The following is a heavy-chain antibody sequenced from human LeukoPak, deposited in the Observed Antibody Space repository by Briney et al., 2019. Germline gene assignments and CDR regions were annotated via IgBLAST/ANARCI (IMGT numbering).Heavy chain of an antibody. D-gene: IGHD3-3*01. Sequence: PSETLSLTCTVSGGSISGGGFYWSWIRLPPGKGLEWIGYIYNSGSTKYNPSLKSRVSISVDTSKNQFSLNLSSVTAADTAVYYCARGSARRYDFWNTYGALDYWGQGTLVTVSS. V-gene: IGHV4-61*08. CDR2: IYNSGST. CDR3: ARGSARRYDFWNTYGALDY. J-gene: IGHJ4*02. CDR1: GGSISGGGFY.